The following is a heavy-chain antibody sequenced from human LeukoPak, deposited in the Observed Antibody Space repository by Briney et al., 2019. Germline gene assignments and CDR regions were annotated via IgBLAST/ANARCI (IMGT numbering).Heavy chain of an antibody. V-gene: IGHV4-34*01. J-gene: IGHJ4*02. D-gene: IGHD6-19*01. CDR1: GGSFSGYY. CDR3: ARENSSGWYSKKVFDY. CDR2: INHSGST. Sequence: SETLSLTCTVYGGSFSGYYWSWIRQPPGKGLEWIGEINHSGSTNYNPSLKSRVTISVDTSKNLFSLKLSSVTAADTAVYYCARENSSGWYSKKVFDYWGQGSLVTVSS.